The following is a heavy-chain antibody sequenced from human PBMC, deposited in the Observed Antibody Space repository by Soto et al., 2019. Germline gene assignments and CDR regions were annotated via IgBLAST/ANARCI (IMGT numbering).Heavy chain of an antibody. J-gene: IGHJ5*02. Sequence: ASVKVSCKASGYTFNTYAITWVRQAPGQGLEWMGWISPNNGRTRYTQSLQDRLTVTTDTSANTAYMELRSLKSDDPAVYYCARGWGIAAPGPNWFDPWGQGTLVTVSS. CDR1: GYTFNTYA. CDR3: ARGWGIAAPGPNWFDP. V-gene: IGHV1-18*01. D-gene: IGHD6-13*01. CDR2: ISPNNGRT.